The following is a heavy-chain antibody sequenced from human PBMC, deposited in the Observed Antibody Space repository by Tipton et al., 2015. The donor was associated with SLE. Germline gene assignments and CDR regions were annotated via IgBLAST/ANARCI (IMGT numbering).Heavy chain of an antibody. CDR2: VDPNNGDT. CDR3: AQRDIDFWSGYDDALDI. V-gene: IGHV1-2*02. CDR1: GYSFISYY. D-gene: IGHD3-3*01. J-gene: IGHJ3*02. Sequence: QVQLVQSGAEVKKPGASVKVSCKASGYSFISYYMHWVRQAPGQGLEWMGWVDPNNGDTNYAQKFQGRVTMTRDTSISTVYMELSRLRSDDTAVYYCAQRDIDFWSGYDDALDIWGQGTMVTVSS.